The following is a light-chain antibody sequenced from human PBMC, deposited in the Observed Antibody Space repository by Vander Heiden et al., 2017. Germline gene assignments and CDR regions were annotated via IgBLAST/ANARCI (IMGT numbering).Light chain of an antibody. J-gene: IGKJ3*01. V-gene: IGKV1-39*01. CDR3: QQIYI. CDR1: QSISSH. Sequence: DIQMTQSPSSLSASVGDRVTITCRASQSISSHLNGDQQKPGKAPKLLIYAASSLQSGVQKRFSGSGSGTDFTLTISSLQPEDFETYDGQQIYIFGHGTKVDIK. CDR2: AAS.